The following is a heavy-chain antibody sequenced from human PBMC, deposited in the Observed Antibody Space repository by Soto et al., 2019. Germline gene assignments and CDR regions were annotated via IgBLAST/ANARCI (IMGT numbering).Heavy chain of an antibody. Sequence: QVQLVQSGAEVKKPGASVKVSCKASGYTFTSYDINWVRQATGQGLEWMGWMNPNSGNTGYAQKFQGRVTMTRNTSISTTYMELSSLRSEDTAVYYCARGDIVATTPSYYYYGMDVWGQGTTVTVSS. D-gene: IGHD5-12*01. CDR2: MNPNSGNT. J-gene: IGHJ6*02. CDR3: ARGDIVATTPSYYYYGMDV. V-gene: IGHV1-8*01. CDR1: GYTFTSYD.